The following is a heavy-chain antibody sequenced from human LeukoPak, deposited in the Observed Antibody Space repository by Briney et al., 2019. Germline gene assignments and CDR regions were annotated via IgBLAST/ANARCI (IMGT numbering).Heavy chain of an antibody. CDR3: ARRATVTTNWFDP. J-gene: IGHJ5*02. V-gene: IGHV5-51*01. Sequence: GESLKISCKGSAYSFTSYWIGWVRQMPGKGLERMGIIYPGDSDTRYSPSFQGQVTISADKSISTAYLQWSSLKASDTAMYYCARRATVTTNWFDPWGQGTLVTVSS. D-gene: IGHD4-17*01. CDR2: IYPGDSDT. CDR1: AYSFTSYW.